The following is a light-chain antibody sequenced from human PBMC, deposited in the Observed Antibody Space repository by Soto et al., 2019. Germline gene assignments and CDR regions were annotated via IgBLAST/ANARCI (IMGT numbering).Light chain of an antibody. J-gene: IGLJ1*01. CDR3: AAWDDGLNGYV. CDR1: SSNIGKNS. CDR2: SNN. Sequence: QSALTQSPSASGPPGQRVTIPCSGSSSNIGKNSVYWYQQFPGTAPKLLIYSNNKRPSGVPDRFSASKSGTSASLAISGLRSEDEADYYCAAWDDGLNGYVFGTGTKVTAL. V-gene: IGLV1-47*02.